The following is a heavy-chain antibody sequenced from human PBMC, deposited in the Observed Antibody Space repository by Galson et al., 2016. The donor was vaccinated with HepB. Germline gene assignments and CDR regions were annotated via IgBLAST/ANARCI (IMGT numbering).Heavy chain of an antibody. CDR3: AREGYYFDTSGYYYWDKSDY. D-gene: IGHD3-22*01. CDR1: GDSVSSNSAA. CDR2: TYYRSKWYN. Sequence: CAISGDSVSSNSAAWDWIRQSPSRGLEWLGRTYYRSKWYNDYAVSIKSRITINPDTSKNQFSLQLSSVTPEDTSVYYCAREGYYFDTSGYYYWDKSDYWGQGTLVTVSS. J-gene: IGHJ4*02. V-gene: IGHV6-1*01.